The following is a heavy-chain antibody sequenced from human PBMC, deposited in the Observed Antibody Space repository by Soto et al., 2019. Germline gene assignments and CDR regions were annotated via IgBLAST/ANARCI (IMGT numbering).Heavy chain of an antibody. Sequence: QVHLVQSVAEVKKPGASVKVSCKGSGYTCTTYGITWVRQAPGQGLEWMGWISAHNGNTNYAQKLQGRVTVTRDTSTSTAYMELRSLRSDDTAVYYCARGRYGDYWGQGALVTVSS. V-gene: IGHV1-18*01. CDR3: ARGRYGDY. CDR1: GYTCTTYG. J-gene: IGHJ4*02. D-gene: IGHD1-1*01. CDR2: ISAHNGNT.